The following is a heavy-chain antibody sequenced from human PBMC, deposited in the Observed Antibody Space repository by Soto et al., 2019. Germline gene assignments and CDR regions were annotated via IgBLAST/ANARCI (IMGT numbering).Heavy chain of an antibody. Sequence: SETLSLTCVVSGGSISSMNWWSWVRQPPGKGLEWIGEIYHSGKTNYNPPLKSRVIISIDKSKNQISLKLNSVTAADTAVYYCARASGCCGNNCYQRELYVWGQGTTVPVAS. CDR1: GGSISSMNW. V-gene: IGHV4-4*02. CDR3: ARASGCCGNNCYQRELYV. D-gene: IGHD2-2*01. J-gene: IGHJ6*02. CDR2: IYHSGKT.